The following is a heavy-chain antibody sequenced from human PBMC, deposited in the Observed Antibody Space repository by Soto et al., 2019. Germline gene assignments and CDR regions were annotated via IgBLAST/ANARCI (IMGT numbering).Heavy chain of an antibody. CDR2: IYSSGST. CDR3: ARDFDPRKGYDFWSGYYVRYFDL. D-gene: IGHD3-3*01. Sequence: TGLEWIGYIYSSGSTYYNPSLKSRVTISVDTSKNQFSLKLSSVTAADTAVYYCARDFDPRKGYDFWSGYYVRYFDLWGRGTLVTVSS. V-gene: IGHV4-31*02. J-gene: IGHJ2*01.